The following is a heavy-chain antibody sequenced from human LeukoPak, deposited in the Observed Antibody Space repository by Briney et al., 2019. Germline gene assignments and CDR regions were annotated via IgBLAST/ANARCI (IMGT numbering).Heavy chain of an antibody. Sequence: ASVKVSCKASGYTFTAYYLHWVRQAPGQGLEWMGWINPNSGGTNYAQKFQGRVTMTRDTSISTAYMELSRLRSDDTAVYYCARRELGYCSGGSCYYYFDYWGQGTLVTVSS. CDR2: INPNSGGT. J-gene: IGHJ4*02. V-gene: IGHV1-2*02. CDR3: ARRELGYCSGGSCYYYFDY. CDR1: GYTFTAYY. D-gene: IGHD2-15*01.